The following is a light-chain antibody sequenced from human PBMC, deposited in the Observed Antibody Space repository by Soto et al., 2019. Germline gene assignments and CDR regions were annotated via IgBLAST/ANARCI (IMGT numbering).Light chain of an antibody. Sequence: DIQMTQSPSSLSASVGDRVTITCRASQSIASYLNWYQQKPGKAPNLLIYAASSLQSGVPSRFSGSASGTDFTLTISSLQPEDFATYYCQQIYTTPLTFGGGTKVEIK. J-gene: IGKJ4*01. V-gene: IGKV1-39*01. CDR3: QQIYTTPLT. CDR2: AAS. CDR1: QSIASY.